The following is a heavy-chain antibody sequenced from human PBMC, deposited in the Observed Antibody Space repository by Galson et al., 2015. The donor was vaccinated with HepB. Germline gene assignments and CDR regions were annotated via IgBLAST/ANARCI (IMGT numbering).Heavy chain of an antibody. Sequence: SLRLSCAASGFTFSPYAMHWVRQAPGKGLEWVGIISYDGSHQYCGDSVKGRFTISRDNSKNTLYLQMHSLRGTDTAVYYCARDSGWYFDLWGRGTLVTVSS. D-gene: IGHD3-10*01. CDR3: ARDSGWYFDL. J-gene: IGHJ2*01. V-gene: IGHV3-30*03. CDR2: ISYDGSHQ. CDR1: GFTFSPYA.